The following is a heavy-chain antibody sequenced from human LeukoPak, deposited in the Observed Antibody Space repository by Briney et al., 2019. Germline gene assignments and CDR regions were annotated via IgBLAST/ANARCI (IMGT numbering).Heavy chain of an antibody. CDR2: IKQDGSEQ. J-gene: IGHJ6*03. V-gene: IGHV3-7*01. CDR3: ARVGPSYYYYYMDA. CDR1: GFTFCSFW. Sequence: PRGSLRLSCSASGFTFCSFWMTWGPQAPGKGLEGVANIKQDGSEQYTADALKGRFTISRHNDKKLVFLQMNSLRVDNTAVYYCARVGPSYYYYYMDAWGKGNTVIVSS.